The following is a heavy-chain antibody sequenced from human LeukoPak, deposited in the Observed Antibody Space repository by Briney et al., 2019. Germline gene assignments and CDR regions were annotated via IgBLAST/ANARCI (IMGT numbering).Heavy chain of an antibody. J-gene: IGHJ3*02. D-gene: IGHD5-18*01. Sequence: PGGSLRLSCAASGFTFSNYEMNWVRQAPGKGLEWVANIKQDGSEKYFVDSVKGRFTISRDNAKNSLFLQMNSLRAEDTAVYYCARDEGRSYGYYWDAFDIWGQGTMVTVSS. CDR3: ARDEGRSYGYYWDAFDI. CDR2: IKQDGSEK. CDR1: GFTFSNYE. V-gene: IGHV3-7*05.